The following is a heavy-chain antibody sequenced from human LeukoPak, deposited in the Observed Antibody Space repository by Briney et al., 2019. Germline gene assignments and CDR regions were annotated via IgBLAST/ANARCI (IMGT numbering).Heavy chain of an antibody. CDR1: GGSISSGDYY. CDR3: ARDLLNEGNHLDY. Sequence: SETLSLTCTVSGGSISSGDYYWSWIHQPPGKGLEWIGYIFYSGSTCCNPSLKSRVTISVDTSKNQFSLKLSSVTAADTAVYYCARDLLNEGNHLDYWGQGTLVTVSS. V-gene: IGHV4-30-4*01. D-gene: IGHD4-23*01. CDR2: IFYSGST. J-gene: IGHJ4*02.